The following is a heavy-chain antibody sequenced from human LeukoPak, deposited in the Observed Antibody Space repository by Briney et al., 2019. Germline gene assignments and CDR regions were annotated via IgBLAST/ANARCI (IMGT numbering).Heavy chain of an antibody. J-gene: IGHJ4*02. Sequence: ASVKVSCKASGGTFSSYAISWMRQAPGQRPEWMGWVDAGNGNTKYLQNFQDRVTFTRDTSASTAYMELGSLRSEDTAVYYCTITDYGDYWGQGTLVTVSS. CDR2: VDAGNGNT. CDR1: GGTFSSYA. V-gene: IGHV1-3*01. D-gene: IGHD3-16*01. CDR3: TITDYGDY.